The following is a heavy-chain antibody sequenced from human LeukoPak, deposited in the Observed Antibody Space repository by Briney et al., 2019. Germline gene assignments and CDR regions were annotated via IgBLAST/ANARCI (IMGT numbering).Heavy chain of an antibody. CDR2: IYPGDSDT. D-gene: IGHD3-10*01. V-gene: IGHV5-51*01. J-gene: IGHJ5*02. Sequence: GESLKISCKGSGYSFTSYWIGWGRQLPGKGLEWMGIIYPGDSDTRYSPSFQGQVTISADKSISTAYLQWSSLKASDTAMYYCARQDGITMVPFDPWGQGTLVTVSS. CDR1: GYSFTSYW. CDR3: ARQDGITMVPFDP.